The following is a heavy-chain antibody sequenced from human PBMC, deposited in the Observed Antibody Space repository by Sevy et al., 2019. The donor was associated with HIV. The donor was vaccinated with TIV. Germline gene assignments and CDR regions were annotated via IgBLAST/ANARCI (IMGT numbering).Heavy chain of an antibody. CDR3: AREPGGYDYDYGMDV. CDR2: VYYTGLT. D-gene: IGHD5-12*01. Sequence: SETLSLTCSASGGSITSSNYYWGWIRQPPGKGLEWIGSVYYTGLTYYNPSLKSRVTISVDTSKNQFSLNFNSVTAADTAIYYCAREPGGYDYDYGMDVWGQGTTVTVSS. V-gene: IGHV4-39*02. J-gene: IGHJ6*02. CDR1: GGSITSSNYY.